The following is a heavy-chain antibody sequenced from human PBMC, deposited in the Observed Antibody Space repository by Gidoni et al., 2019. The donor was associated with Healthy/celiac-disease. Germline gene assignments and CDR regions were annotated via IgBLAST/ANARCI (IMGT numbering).Heavy chain of an antibody. CDR1: RFTFCSYA. J-gene: IGHJ4*02. Sequence: EVQLLESGGGLVQPGGSLRLSCAASRFTFCSYAMSWVRQAPGKGVEWVSAISGSGGSTYYADSVKGRFTISRDNSKNTLYLQMNSLRAEDTAVYYCAKVASGYSYGLNSDYWGQGTLVTVSS. CDR3: AKVASGYSYGLNSDY. CDR2: ISGSGGST. V-gene: IGHV3-23*01. D-gene: IGHD5-18*01.